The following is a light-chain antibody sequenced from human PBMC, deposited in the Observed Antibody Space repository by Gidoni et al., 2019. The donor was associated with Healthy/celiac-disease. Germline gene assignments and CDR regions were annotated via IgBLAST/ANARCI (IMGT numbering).Light chain of an antibody. J-gene: IGKJ2*01. CDR2: LGS. V-gene: IGKV2-28*01. CDR3: MQALQTPPMYT. Sequence: DIVMTQSPLSLPVTPGEPASISCRSSQSLLHSNGYNYLDWYLQKPGQSPQLLIYLGSNRASGVPDRFSGSGSGTEFTLKISRVEAEDVGVYDCMQALQTPPMYTFGQGTKLEIK. CDR1: QSLLHSNGYNY.